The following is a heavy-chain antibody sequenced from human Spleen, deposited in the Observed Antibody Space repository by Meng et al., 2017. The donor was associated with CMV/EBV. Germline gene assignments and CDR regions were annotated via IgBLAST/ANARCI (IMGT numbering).Heavy chain of an antibody. CDR3: ARGSSIAARH. J-gene: IGHJ4*02. D-gene: IGHD6-6*01. CDR1: GFTFSSYW. V-gene: IGHV3-7*01. Sequence: GILKISCAASGFTFSSYWMSWVRQAPGKGLEWVANIKQDGSEKYYVDSVKGRFTISRDNAKNSLYLQMNSLRAEDTAVYYCARGSSIAARHWGQGTLVTVSS. CDR2: IKQDGSEK.